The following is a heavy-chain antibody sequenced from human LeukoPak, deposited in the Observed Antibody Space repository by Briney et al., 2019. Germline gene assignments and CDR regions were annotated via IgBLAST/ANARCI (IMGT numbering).Heavy chain of an antibody. D-gene: IGHD2-2*01. V-gene: IGHV4-61*01. Sequence: PSETLSLTCTVSGGSVSSGSYYWSWIRQPPGKGLEWIGYIYYSGSTNYNPTLRSRVTISVDTSKNQFSLKLSSVTAADTAVYYCASGDIVVVPAAGKSYYYYYGMDVWGQGTTVTVSS. CDR1: GGSVSSGSYY. CDR3: ASGDIVVVPAAGKSYYYYYGMDV. CDR2: IYYSGST. J-gene: IGHJ6*02.